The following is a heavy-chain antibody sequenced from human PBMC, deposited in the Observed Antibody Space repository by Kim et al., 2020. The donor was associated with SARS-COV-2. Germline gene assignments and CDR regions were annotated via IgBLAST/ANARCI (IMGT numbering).Heavy chain of an antibody. CDR2: ISYDGSNT. CDR1: AFTFNTYA. Sequence: GGSLRLSCAASAFTFNTYAMSWVRQAPGKGLEWVSAISYDGSNTYYADSVKGRFTISRDNSKNTLYLQMNSLRADDTAIYYCVKDNINYYGSSIWGQGTMVTVSS. V-gene: IGHV3-23*01. CDR3: VKDNINYYGSSI. J-gene: IGHJ3*02. D-gene: IGHD3-10*01.